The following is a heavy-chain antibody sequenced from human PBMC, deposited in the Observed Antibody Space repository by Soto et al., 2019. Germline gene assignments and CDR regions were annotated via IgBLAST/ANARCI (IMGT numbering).Heavy chain of an antibody. J-gene: IGHJ4*02. V-gene: IGHV3-30*04. CDR1: GFSFSVYA. D-gene: IGHD3-22*01. CDR2: ISPNGTNQ. CDR3: ASGAALYYDTSRY. Sequence: QVELVESGGGVVQSGGSLRLSCAAPGFSFSVYALHWIRQAPGEGLEWVAVISPNGTNQYYADSVKGRFTISRDTSKRTLSLQMTRLRPEDTAVYYCASGAALYYDTSRYWGQGTLVTVSS.